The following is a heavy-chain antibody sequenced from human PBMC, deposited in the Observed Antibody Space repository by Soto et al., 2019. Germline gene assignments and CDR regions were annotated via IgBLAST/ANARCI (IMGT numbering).Heavy chain of an antibody. CDR1: GFTFSSYD. CDR2: ISYDGSNK. V-gene: IGHV3-30-3*01. Sequence: QVPLVESGGGVVQPGRSLRLSCAASGFTFSSYDMHWVRQAPGKGLEWVAIISYDGSNKYYADSVKGRFTISRDNSKNTLYLQMNSLRAEDTAVYYCARGARGAVAGTIDYWGQGTLVTVSS. D-gene: IGHD6-19*01. J-gene: IGHJ4*02. CDR3: ARGARGAVAGTIDY.